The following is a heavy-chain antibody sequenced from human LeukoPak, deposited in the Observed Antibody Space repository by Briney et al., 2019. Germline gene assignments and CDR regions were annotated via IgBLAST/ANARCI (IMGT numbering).Heavy chain of an antibody. Sequence: GGSLRLSCAASGFTFSSYAMSWVRQAPGKGLEWVSAISGTNGRTYYADSVKGRFTISRDNSKNTLYLQMNSLRDEDTAVYYCAKHYYDSSGTPRYFDYWGQGTLVTVSS. V-gene: IGHV3-23*01. CDR2: ISGTNGRT. J-gene: IGHJ4*02. D-gene: IGHD3-22*01. CDR1: GFTFSSYA. CDR3: AKHYYDSSGTPRYFDY.